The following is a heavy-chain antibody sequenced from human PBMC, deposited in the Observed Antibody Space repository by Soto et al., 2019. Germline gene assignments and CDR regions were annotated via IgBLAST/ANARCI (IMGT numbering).Heavy chain of an antibody. CDR3: APRASRAAARHDY. V-gene: IGHV1-69*01. CDR1: GGTFSSYA. J-gene: IGHJ4*02. Sequence: QVQLVQSVAEVKKPGSSVKVSCKASGGTFSSYAIRWVRQAPGPGLEWMGGIIPIFGTANYAQKFQGRVTLTADESTSTADMELSSLRAEDTAVYYCAPRASRAAARHDYWGQGTLVTVAS. D-gene: IGHD6-13*01. CDR2: IIPIFGTA.